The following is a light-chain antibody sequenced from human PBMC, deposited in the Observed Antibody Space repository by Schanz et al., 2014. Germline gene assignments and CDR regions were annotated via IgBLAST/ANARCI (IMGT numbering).Light chain of an antibody. V-gene: IGLV2-14*01. CDR1: SSDVGGYTY. Sequence: QSALTQPASVSGSPGQSITISCTETSSDVGGYTYVSWYQQHPGKAPKLMIYEGSERPSGVSNRFSGSKSGNTASLAITGLQAEDEADYYCQSYDSGLSGWVFGGGTKLTVL. CDR3: QSYDSGLSGWV. CDR2: EGS. J-gene: IGLJ3*02.